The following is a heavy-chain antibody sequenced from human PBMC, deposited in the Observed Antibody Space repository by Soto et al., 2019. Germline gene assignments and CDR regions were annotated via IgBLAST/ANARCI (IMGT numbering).Heavy chain of an antibody. J-gene: IGHJ3*02. CDR3: ARGRTTVVTRDAFDI. Sequence: QVQLVQSGAEVKKPGASVKVSCKASGYTFTGYYMHWVRQAPGQGLEWMGWINPNSGGTNYAQKFKGRVTMTRDKSISTAYMEMSRLRSDDTAVYYCARGRTTVVTRDAFDIWGQGTMVTVSS. CDR2: INPNSGGT. D-gene: IGHD4-17*01. V-gene: IGHV1-2*02. CDR1: GYTFTGYY.